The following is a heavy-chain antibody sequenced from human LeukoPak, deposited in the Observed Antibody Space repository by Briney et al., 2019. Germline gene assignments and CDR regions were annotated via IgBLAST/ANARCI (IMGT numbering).Heavy chain of an antibody. V-gene: IGHV3-30-3*01. Sequence: PGGSLRLSCAASGFTFSSYAMSWVRQAPGKGLEWVAVISYDGSNWYYADSVKGRFTISRDNSKNTLYLQMNSLRAEDTAVYSCARSISGIFNRFDYWGKGTLVTVSS. CDR2: ISYDGSNW. CDR3: ARSISGIFNRFDY. CDR1: GFTFSSYA. J-gene: IGHJ4*02. D-gene: IGHD3-10*01.